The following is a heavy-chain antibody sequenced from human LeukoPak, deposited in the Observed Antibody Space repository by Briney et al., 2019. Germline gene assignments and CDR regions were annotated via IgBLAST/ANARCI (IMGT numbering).Heavy chain of an antibody. V-gene: IGHV3-48*01. J-gene: IGHJ4*02. CDR1: GFTFSSYS. CDR3: AKDSDRGDYQGFLLDY. CDR2: ISSSSSTI. Sequence: QPGGSLRLSCAASGFTFSSYSMNWVRQAPGKGLEWVSYISSSSSTIYYADSVKGRFTISRDNSKNTLYLQMNSLRAEDTAVYYCAKDSDRGDYQGFLLDYWGQGTLVTVSS. D-gene: IGHD4-17*01.